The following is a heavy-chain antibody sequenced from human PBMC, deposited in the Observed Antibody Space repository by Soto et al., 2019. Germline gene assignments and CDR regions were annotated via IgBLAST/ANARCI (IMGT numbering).Heavy chain of an antibody. CDR3: ARLLWFGESLPVP. V-gene: IGHV3-48*04. Sequence: PGGSLRLSCAASGFTFSGYYMNWVRQAPGKGLEWVSSISSSSTIYYGDSVKGRFTISRDNAKNSLYLRMNSLRAEGTAVYYCARLLWFGESLPVPWGQGTLVTVSS. D-gene: IGHD3-10*01. J-gene: IGHJ5*02. CDR2: ISSSSTI. CDR1: GFTFSGYY.